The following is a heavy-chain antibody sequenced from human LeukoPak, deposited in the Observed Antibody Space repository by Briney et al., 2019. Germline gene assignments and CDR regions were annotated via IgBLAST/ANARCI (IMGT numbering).Heavy chain of an antibody. V-gene: IGHV4-59*01. J-gene: IGHJ3*02. D-gene: IGHD3-22*01. Sequence: PSETLSLTCTVSGGSISSYYWSWIRQPPGKGLEWIGYIYYSGSTNYNPSLKSRVTISVDTSKNQFSLKLSSVTAADTAVYYCARAGVIVFAFDIWGQGTMVTVSS. CDR3: ARAGVIVFAFDI. CDR2: IYYSGST. CDR1: GGSISSYY.